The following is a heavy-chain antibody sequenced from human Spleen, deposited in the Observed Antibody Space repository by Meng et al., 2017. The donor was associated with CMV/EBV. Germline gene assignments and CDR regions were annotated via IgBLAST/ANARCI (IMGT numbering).Heavy chain of an antibody. V-gene: IGHV1-18*01. CDR3: ARMPAAAAPNPQEGSVYYYYGMDV. J-gene: IGHJ6*02. D-gene: IGHD6-13*01. CDR1: GYTFTSYG. Sequence: ASVKVSCKASGYTFTSYGISWVRQAPGQGLEWMGWISAYKGNTNYAQKLQGRVTMTTDTSTSTAYMELRSLRSDDTAVYYCARMPAAAAPNPQEGSVYYYYGMDVWGQGTTVTVSS. CDR2: ISAYKGNT.